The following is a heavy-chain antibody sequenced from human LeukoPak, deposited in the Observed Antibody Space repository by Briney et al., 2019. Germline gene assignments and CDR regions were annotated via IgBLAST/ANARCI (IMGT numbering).Heavy chain of an antibody. CDR1: CRSVGYYC. J-gene: IGHJ5*02. V-gene: IGHV4-59*02. CDR3: ARGLSITVFEVVYNWFDP. CDR2: IYFTGSN. D-gene: IGHD3-3*01. Sequence: SETLSLTHTVACRSVGYYCWSWIRRPAGKGLEWIGLIYFTGSNNYNPSLMSRVTMSVDTSKNQISLKLSSATAADTAVYYCARGLSITVFEVVYNWFDPWGPGILVTVSS.